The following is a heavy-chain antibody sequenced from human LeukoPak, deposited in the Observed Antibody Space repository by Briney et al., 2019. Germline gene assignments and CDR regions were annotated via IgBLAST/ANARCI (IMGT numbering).Heavy chain of an antibody. V-gene: IGHV3-53*05. CDR1: GFTVSSNY. J-gene: IGHJ4*02. CDR3: AKGGEAGIAAAGYYFDY. CDR2: IYSGGST. D-gene: IGHD6-13*01. Sequence: GGSLRLSCAASGFTVSSNYMSWVRQAPGKGLEWVSVIYSGGSTYYADSVKGRFTISRDNSKNTLYLQMNSLRAEDTAVYYCAKGGEAGIAAAGYYFDYWGQGTLVTVSS.